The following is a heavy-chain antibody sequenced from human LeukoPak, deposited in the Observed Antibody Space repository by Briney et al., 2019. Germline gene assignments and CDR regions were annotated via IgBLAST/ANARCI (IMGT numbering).Heavy chain of an antibody. V-gene: IGHV3-23*01. CDR2: ISGSGGST. CDR3: AKVARKWELSDYFDY. J-gene: IGHJ4*02. D-gene: IGHD1-26*01. Sequence: PGGSLRLSCAASGFTFSSYAMSWVRQAPGKGPEWVSAISGSGGSTYYADSVKGRFTISRDNSKNTLYLQMNSLRAEDTAVYYCAKVARKWELSDYFDYWGQGTLVTVSS. CDR1: GFTFSSYA.